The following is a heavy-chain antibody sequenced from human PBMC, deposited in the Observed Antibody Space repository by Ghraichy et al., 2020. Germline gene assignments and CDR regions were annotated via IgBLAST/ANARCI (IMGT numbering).Heavy chain of an antibody. J-gene: IGHJ4*02. CDR2: MYYSGST. V-gene: IGHV4-59*01. D-gene: IGHD3-22*01. CDR1: GGSMSSYY. Sequence: SETLSLTCTVSGGSMSSYYWSWIRQPPGNSLDWIGYMYYSGSTNYNPSLTSRVTISLDMSKNQFSLKLRSVTAADTAVYYCARAAYYDSSGYSLLDYWGQGILVTVSS. CDR3: ARAAYYDSSGYSLLDY.